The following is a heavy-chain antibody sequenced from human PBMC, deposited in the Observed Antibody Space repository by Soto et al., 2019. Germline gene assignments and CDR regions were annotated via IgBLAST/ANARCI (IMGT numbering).Heavy chain of an antibody. Sequence: QVQLVESGGGVVQPGRSLRLSCAASGFTFSSYAMHWVRQAPGKGLEWVAVISYDGSNKYYADSVKGRFTISRDNSKNTLYLQMNSLGAEDTALYYCARAYPQLPGGFDPWGQGTLVTVSS. D-gene: IGHD1-1*01. J-gene: IGHJ5*02. V-gene: IGHV3-30-3*01. CDR1: GFTFSSYA. CDR3: ARAYPQLPGGFDP. CDR2: ISYDGSNK.